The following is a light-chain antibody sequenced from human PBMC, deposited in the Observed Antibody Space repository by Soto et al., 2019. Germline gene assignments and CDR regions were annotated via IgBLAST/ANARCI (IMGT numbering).Light chain of an antibody. Sequence: DIQMTHSPSTLSASVGDRVTITCRASQSIGVWLAWYQQKPGTAPKLLIYKTSTLDSGVPLRFSGSGSGTEFTLTISSLQPDDFATYYCQQYGSSPQTFGQGTKVDIK. V-gene: IGKV1-5*03. CDR1: QSIGVW. CDR3: QQYGSSPQT. J-gene: IGKJ1*01. CDR2: KTS.